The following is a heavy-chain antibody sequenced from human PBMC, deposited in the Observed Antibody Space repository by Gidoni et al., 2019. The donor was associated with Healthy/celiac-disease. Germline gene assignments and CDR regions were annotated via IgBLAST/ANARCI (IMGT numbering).Heavy chain of an antibody. CDR3: AKGRTFFGVAGGYYFDY. V-gene: IGHV3-23*01. J-gene: IGHJ4*02. D-gene: IGHD3-3*01. CDR2: ISGSGGST. Sequence: EVQLLESGGGLVQPGGSLRLSCAASGFTFSSYAMSWVRQAPGKGLEWVSAISGSGGSTYYADSVKGRFTISRDNSKNTLYLQMNSLRAEDTAVYYCAKGRTFFGVAGGYYFDYWGQGTLVTVSS. CDR1: GFTFSSYA.